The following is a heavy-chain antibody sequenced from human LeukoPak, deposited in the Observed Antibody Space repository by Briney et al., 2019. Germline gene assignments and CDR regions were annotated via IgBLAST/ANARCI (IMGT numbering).Heavy chain of an antibody. CDR2: IYPGDSDT. CDR3: ARLGSYSTGWADY. Sequence: GESLQISCKHSEYSFPNYWIGWVRQMPGKGLEWMGIIYPGDSDTTYSPSFQGQVTISADKSISTAYLQWSSLKASDTAMYYCARLGSYSTGWADYWGQGTLVTVSS. D-gene: IGHD6-19*01. V-gene: IGHV5-51*01. J-gene: IGHJ4*02. CDR1: EYSFPNYW.